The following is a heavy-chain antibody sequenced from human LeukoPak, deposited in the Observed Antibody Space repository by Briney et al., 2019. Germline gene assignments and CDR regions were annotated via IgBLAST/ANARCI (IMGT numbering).Heavy chain of an antibody. J-gene: IGHJ4*02. V-gene: IGHV3-23*01. CDR1: GFT. CDR3: VRDPRQGFGAPQGYFDY. CDR2: ISGSDGST. D-gene: IGHD3-10*01. Sequence: PGGSLRLSCAASGFTMSWVRQAPGKGLEWVSAISGSDGSTYYADSVKGRFTISRDNSKNMLYLQMNSLRAEDTAVYYCVRDPRQGFGAPQGYFDYWGQGTLVTVSS.